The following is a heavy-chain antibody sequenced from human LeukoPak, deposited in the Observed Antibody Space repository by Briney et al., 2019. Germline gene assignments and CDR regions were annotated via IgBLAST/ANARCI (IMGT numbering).Heavy chain of an antibody. CDR2: ISGSGSST. CDR1: GFTFSSYA. J-gene: IGHJ4*02. D-gene: IGHD2-2*01. CDR3: AKDLAGYCRSTSCHMDY. V-gene: IGHV3-23*01. Sequence: GGSLRLSCAASGFTFSSYAMSWVRQAPGKGLEWVSAISGSGSSTYYADSVKGRFTISRDNSKNTLYLQMNSLRAEGTAVYYCAKDLAGYCRSTSCHMDYWGQGALVTVSS.